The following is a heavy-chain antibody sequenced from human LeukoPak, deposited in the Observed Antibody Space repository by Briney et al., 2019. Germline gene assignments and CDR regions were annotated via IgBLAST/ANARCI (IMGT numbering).Heavy chain of an antibody. CDR2: ISAYNGNT. V-gene: IGHV1-18*01. CDR1: GYTFTSYG. D-gene: IGHD3-22*01. CDR3: ARPSSPQKWLSDSDAFDI. Sequence: ASVKVSCMASGYTFTSYGICWVRQAPGQGLEWMGWISAYNGNTNYAQKLQGRVTTTTDTSPSTAYMELRSLRSDDTAVYYCARPSSPQKWLSDSDAFDIWGQGTMVTVS. J-gene: IGHJ3*02.